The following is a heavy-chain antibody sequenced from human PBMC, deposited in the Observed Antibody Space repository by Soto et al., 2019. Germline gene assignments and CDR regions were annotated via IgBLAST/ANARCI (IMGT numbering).Heavy chain of an antibody. Sequence: KPSETLSLTCTVSGDSISSADYYWSWIRQTPGKGLEWIGHIFYSGTTYYNPSLKSRLTIPVDTSKNHFSLRLTSVTAADTAVYYCARDLWVEPELYYYGMDVWGQGTTVTVSS. CDR3: ARDLWVEPELYYYGMDV. V-gene: IGHV4-30-4*01. CDR2: IFYSGTT. D-gene: IGHD1-1*01. CDR1: GDSISSADYY. J-gene: IGHJ6*02.